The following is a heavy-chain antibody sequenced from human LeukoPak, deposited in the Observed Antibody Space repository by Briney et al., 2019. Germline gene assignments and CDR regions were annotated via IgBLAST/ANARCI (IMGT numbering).Heavy chain of an antibody. J-gene: IGHJ4*02. CDR2: MHYSGGT. Sequence: SETLSLTRTVSGGSITNYYWSWIRQPPGKGLEWIGYMHYSGGTNYNPSLKSRVTISVDASKNQFSLKLSSVTAADTAVYYCARHWETSSWYVDYWGQGTLVTVSS. CDR1: GGSITNYY. V-gene: IGHV4-59*08. D-gene: IGHD6-13*01. CDR3: ARHWETSSWYVDY.